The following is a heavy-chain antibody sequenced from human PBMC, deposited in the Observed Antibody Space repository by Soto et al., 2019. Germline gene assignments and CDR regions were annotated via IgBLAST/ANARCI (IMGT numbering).Heavy chain of an antibody. CDR2: ISYDGSNK. CDR3: ARGYGGYRDLVGY. J-gene: IGHJ4*02. V-gene: IGHV3-30-3*01. CDR1: GFTFSSYA. Sequence: QVQLVESGGGVVQPGRSLRLSCAASGFTFSSYAMHWVRQAPGKGLEWVAVISYDGSNKYYADSVKGRFTISRDNSKNTLYLQMNSLRAEDTAVYYCARGYGGYRDLVGYWGQGTLVTVSS. D-gene: IGHD5-12*01.